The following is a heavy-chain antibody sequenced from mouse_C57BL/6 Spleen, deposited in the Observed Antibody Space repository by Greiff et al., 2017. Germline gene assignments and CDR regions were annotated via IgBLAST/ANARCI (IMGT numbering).Heavy chain of an antibody. CDR1: GYTFTSYW. CDR2: IDPSDSYT. D-gene: IGHD1-1*01. CDR3: ARGDGSSLYYYAMDY. Sequence: QVQLQQPGAELVMPGASVKLSCKASGYTFTSYWMHWVKQRPGQGLEWIGEIDPSDSYTNYNQKFKGKSTLTVDKSSSTAYMQLSSLTSEDSAVYYCARGDGSSLYYYAMDYWGQGTSGTVSS. J-gene: IGHJ4*01. V-gene: IGHV1-69*01.